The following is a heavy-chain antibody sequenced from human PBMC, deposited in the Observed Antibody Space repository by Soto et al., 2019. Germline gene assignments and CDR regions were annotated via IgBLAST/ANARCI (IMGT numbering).Heavy chain of an antibody. V-gene: IGHV1-46*01. CDR3: ARAASYYDSFDY. CDR2: INPSGGTT. CDR1: GYTFTDYY. J-gene: IGHJ4*02. D-gene: IGHD3-22*01. Sequence: ASVKVSCKASGYTFTDYYMHWMRQAPGQELEWMGIINPSGGTTTYAQKFQGRVTMTRDTSTSTVYMDLSSLRSEDTAVYYCARAASYYDSFDYWGQGTLVTVSS.